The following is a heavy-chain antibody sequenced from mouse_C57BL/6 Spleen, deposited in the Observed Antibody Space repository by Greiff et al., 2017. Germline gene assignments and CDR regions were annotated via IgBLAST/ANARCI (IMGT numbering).Heavy chain of an antibody. CDR3: ANHQALPYAMDY. CDR1: GFSLTSYG. D-gene: IGHD3-2*02. CDR2: IWRGGST. V-gene: IGHV2-5*01. Sequence: VKLMESGPGLVQPSQSLSITCTVSGFSLTSYGVHWVRQSPGKGLEWLGVIWRGGSTDYNAAFMSRLSITKDNSKSQVFFKMNSLQADDTAIYYCANHQALPYAMDYWGKGTSVTVAS. J-gene: IGHJ4*01.